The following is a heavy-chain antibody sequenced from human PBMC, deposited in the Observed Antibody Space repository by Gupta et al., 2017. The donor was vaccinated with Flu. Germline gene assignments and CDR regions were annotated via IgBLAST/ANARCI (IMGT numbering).Heavy chain of an antibody. CDR2: ISSSSSTI. V-gene: IGHV3-48*01. CDR3: ARDVFGYYDSSGQMANAFDI. D-gene: IGHD3-22*01. J-gene: IGHJ3*02. Sequence: GLEWVSYISSSSSTIYYADSVKGRFTISRDNAKNSLYLQMNSLRAEDTAVYYCARDVFGYYDSSGQMANAFDIWGQGKMVTVSS.